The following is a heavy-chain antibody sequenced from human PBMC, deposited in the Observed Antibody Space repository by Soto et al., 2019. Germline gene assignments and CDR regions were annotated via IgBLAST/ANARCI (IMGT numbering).Heavy chain of an antibody. CDR1: GGSFSGYY. V-gene: IGHV4-34*01. J-gene: IGHJ5*02. D-gene: IGHD2-2*01. CDR2: INHSGST. Sequence: KASETLSLTCAVYGGSFSGYYWSWIRQPPGKGLEWIGEINHSGSTNYNPSLKSRVTISVDTSKNQFSLKLSSVTAADTAVYYCARLRLAYYCSSTSCYAGRAFDPWGQGTLVTVSS. CDR3: ARLRLAYYCSSTSCYAGRAFDP.